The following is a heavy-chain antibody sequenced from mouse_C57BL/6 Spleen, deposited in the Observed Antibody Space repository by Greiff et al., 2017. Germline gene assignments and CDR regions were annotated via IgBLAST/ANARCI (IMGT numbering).Heavy chain of an antibody. CDR1: GYTFTSYW. CDR2: IHPNSGST. J-gene: IGHJ2*01. D-gene: IGHD2-5*01. Sequence: QVQLQQPGAELVKPGASVKLSCKASGYTFTSYWMHWVKQRPGQGLEWIGMIHPNSGSTNYNEKFKSKATLTVDKSSSTAYMQLSSLTSEDSAFYYCARGDYSNYSFDYWGQGTTLTVSS. CDR3: ARGDYSNYSFDY. V-gene: IGHV1-64*01.